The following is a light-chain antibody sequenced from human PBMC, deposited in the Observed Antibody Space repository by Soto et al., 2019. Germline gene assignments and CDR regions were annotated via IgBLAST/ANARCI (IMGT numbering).Light chain of an antibody. CDR2: GVS. CDR3: QQYGFSLIT. Sequence: EIVLTQSPGTLSLSPGERATLSCRASQSISSSYFAWYQQKPGQAPRLLVYGVSSRATDVPDRFSGSGSGTAFTLTISRLEPEDFAVYYCQQYGFSLITFGQGTRLEIK. CDR1: QSISSSY. V-gene: IGKV3-20*01. J-gene: IGKJ5*01.